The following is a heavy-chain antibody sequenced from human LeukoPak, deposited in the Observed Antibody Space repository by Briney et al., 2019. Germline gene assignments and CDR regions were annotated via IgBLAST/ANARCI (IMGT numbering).Heavy chain of an antibody. CDR1: GGTFSGYY. J-gene: IGHJ5*02. D-gene: IGHD3-3*01. Sequence: PSETLSLTCAAYGGTFSGYYWSWIRQPPGKGLEWIGEINHSGSTNYNPSLKSRVTISVDTSKNQFSLKLSSVTAADTAVYYCARGPRQYITIFGVVIRPNWFDPWGQGTLVTVSS. V-gene: IGHV4-34*01. CDR2: INHSGST. CDR3: ARGPRQYITIFGVVIRPNWFDP.